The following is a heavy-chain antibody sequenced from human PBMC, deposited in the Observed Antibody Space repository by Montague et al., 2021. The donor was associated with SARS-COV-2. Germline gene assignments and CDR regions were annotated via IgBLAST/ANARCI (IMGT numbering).Heavy chain of an antibody. CDR3: ARHVYDILTGYYTYWYFDL. CDR2: IYYSGST. D-gene: IGHD3-9*01. V-gene: IGHV4-39*01. J-gene: IGHJ2*01. CDR1: GGSISSSSYY. Sequence: SETLPLTCTVSGGSISSSSYYWGWIRQPPGKGLEWIGSIYYSGSTYYNPSLKSRVTISVDTSKNQFSLKLSSVTAAGTAVYYCARHVYDILTGYYTYWYFDLWGRGTLVTVSS.